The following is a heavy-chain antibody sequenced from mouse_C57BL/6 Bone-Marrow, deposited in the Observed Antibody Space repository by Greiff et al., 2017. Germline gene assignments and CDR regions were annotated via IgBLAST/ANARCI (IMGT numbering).Heavy chain of an antibody. CDR1: GYTFTSYW. V-gene: IGHV1-55*01. D-gene: IGHD2-3*01. J-gene: IGHJ1*03. CDR2: IYPGSGST. CDR3: AREDGYFPYWYFDV. Sequence: VQLQQPGAELVKPGASVKLSCTASGYTFTSYWITWVKQRPGQGLEWIGDIYPGSGSTNYYEKFKSKATLTVDTSSSTAYMQLSSLTSEDSAVYYCAREDGYFPYWYFDVWGTGTTVTVSS.